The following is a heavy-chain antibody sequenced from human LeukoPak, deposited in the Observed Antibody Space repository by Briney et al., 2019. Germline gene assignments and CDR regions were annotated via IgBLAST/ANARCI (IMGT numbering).Heavy chain of an antibody. J-gene: IGHJ4*02. Sequence: PSETLSLTCTVSGGSISSGDYYWSWIRQHPGKGLEWIGYIYYSGSTYYNPSLKSRVTISVDTSKNQFSLKLSSVTAADTAVYYCARASPVVLWFGEFDAPGYFDYWGQGTLGTVSS. CDR3: ARASPVVLWFGEFDAPGYFDY. CDR1: GGSISSGDYY. CDR2: IYYSGST. D-gene: IGHD3-10*01. V-gene: IGHV4-31*03.